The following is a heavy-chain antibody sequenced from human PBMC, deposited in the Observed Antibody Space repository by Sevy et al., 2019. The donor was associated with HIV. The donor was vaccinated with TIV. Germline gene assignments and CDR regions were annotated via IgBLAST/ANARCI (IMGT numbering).Heavy chain of an antibody. CDR1: GFTFSNYA. J-gene: IGHJ4*02. V-gene: IGHV3-23*01. Sequence: GGSLRLSCAASGFTFSNYAMNWVRQAPGKGLEWVSIITDSGGRTYSADSVKGRFTISRDNSKNTLYLQMNSLRAEDTALYYCTKASRAAAGSQPFYFDYWGQGTLVTVSS. CDR2: ITDSGGRT. D-gene: IGHD6-13*01. CDR3: TKASRAAAGSQPFYFDY.